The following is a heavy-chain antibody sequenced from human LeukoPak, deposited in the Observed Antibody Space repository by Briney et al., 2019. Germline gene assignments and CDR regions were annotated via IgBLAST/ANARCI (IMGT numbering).Heavy chain of an antibody. CDR2: IYYSGST. J-gene: IGHJ3*02. CDR3: ARDYYGLRAFDI. V-gene: IGHV4-59*01. Sequence: SETLSLTRTVSEGSINSYYWSWIRQPPGKGLEWIGYIYYSGSTDYNPSLKSRVTISVATSKKQFSLNLSSVTAADTGVYYCARDYYGLRAFDIWGQGTMVTVSS. D-gene: IGHD3-3*01. CDR1: EGSINSYY.